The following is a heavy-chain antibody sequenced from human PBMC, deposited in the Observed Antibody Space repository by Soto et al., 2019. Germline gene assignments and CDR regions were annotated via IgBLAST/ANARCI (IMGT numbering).Heavy chain of an antibody. V-gene: IGHV4-31*11. CDR2: IYYSGST. CDR3: ASDSYGSLGLDY. CDR1: GGSISSGGYY. D-gene: IGHD5-18*01. Sequence: SETLSLTCAVSGGSISSGGYYWSWIRQHPGKGLEWIGYIYYSGSTYYNPSLKSRVTISVDTSKNQFSLKLSSVTAADTAVYYCASDSYGSLGLDYWGQGTLVTVSS. J-gene: IGHJ4*02.